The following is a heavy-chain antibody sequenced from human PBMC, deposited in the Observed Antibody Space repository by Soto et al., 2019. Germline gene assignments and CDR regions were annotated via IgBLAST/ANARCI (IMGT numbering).Heavy chain of an antibody. CDR3: ARADYDILTGYYTQFDY. D-gene: IGHD3-9*01. Sequence: SETLSLTCTVSGGSISSYYWSWIRQPPGKGLEWIGYIYYSGSTNYNPSLKSRVTISVDTSKSQFSLKLSSVTAADTAVYYCARADYDILTGYYTQFDYWGQGTLVTVSS. V-gene: IGHV4-59*01. CDR1: GGSISSYY. CDR2: IYYSGST. J-gene: IGHJ4*02.